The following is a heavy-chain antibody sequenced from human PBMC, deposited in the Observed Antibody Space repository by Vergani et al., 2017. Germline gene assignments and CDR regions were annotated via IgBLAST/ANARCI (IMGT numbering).Heavy chain of an antibody. J-gene: IGHJ4*02. CDR2: ISGSGNST. CDR1: GLVFSDYT. Sequence: EVQLVESGGDLAQPGGSLTLSCVAYGLVFSDYTMSWVRQAPGRGLEWVSAISGSGNSTYYADSVKGRFTISRDNSKNTLYLQMNSLRAEDTAIYYCAKRSGDYWGQGTLVTVSS. CDR3: AKRSGDY. V-gene: IGHV3-23*04. D-gene: IGHD1-26*01.